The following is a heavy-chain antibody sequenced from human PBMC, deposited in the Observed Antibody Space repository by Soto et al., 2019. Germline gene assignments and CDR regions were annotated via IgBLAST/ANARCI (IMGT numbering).Heavy chain of an antibody. CDR1: GFTFSNYY. CDR2: INQDGSEK. J-gene: IGHJ3*02. CDR3: ARYVGEI. V-gene: IGHV3-7*05. Sequence: EAQLVESGGALVQPGGSLRLSCAASGFTFSNYYMTWVRQAPGKGLQWVASINQDGSEKYSVYSVKGRFTISRDNGKNSVYLQMNSLRVEDTAVYYCARYVGEIWGHGTKVTVSS. D-gene: IGHD2-15*01.